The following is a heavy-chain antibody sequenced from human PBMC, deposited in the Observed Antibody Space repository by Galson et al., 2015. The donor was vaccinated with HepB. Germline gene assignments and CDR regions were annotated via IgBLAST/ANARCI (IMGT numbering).Heavy chain of an antibody. CDR2: IYPGDSDT. D-gene: IGHD5-18*01. J-gene: IGHJ4*02. Sequence: QSGAEVKEPGESLQISCKASGYSFTTYWIAWVRQMPGKGLEYMGIIYPGDSDTRYSPSFQGQVTLSADKSIATASLRWSSLKASDTAMYYCARGDSYGHFDYWGQGTLVTVSS. CDR1: GYSFTTYW. V-gene: IGHV5-51*01. CDR3: ARGDSYGHFDY.